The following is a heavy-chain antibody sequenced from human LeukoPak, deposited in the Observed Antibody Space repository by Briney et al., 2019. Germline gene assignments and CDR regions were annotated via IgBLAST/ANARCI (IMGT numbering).Heavy chain of an antibody. D-gene: IGHD2-2*01. CDR3: ARAGVVPVSQNWFDP. J-gene: IGHJ5*02. CDR2: ISAYIGNR. V-gene: IGHV1-18*01. CDR1: GYTFTSYG. Sequence: RASVKVSCKASGYTFTSYGISWVRQAPGQGLEWMGWISAYIGNRNYAQKFQGRVTMTTDTSTSTAYMELRSLRSDDTAVYYCARAGVVPVSQNWFDPWGQGTLVTVSS.